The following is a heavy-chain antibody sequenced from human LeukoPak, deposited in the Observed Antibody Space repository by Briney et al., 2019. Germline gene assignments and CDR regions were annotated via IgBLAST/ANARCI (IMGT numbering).Heavy chain of an antibody. CDR2: ISSSGRSV. D-gene: IGHD4-23*01. Sequence: GGSLRLSCAAFGFTFSSFDMNWVRQAPGKGLEWVSYISSSGRSVYYADSVKGRFTISRDNAKNSLYLQMNSLRAEDTAVYYCARDYGGNPGYWGQGTLVTVSS. CDR1: GFTFSSFD. V-gene: IGHV3-48*03. CDR3: ARDYGGNPGY. J-gene: IGHJ4*02.